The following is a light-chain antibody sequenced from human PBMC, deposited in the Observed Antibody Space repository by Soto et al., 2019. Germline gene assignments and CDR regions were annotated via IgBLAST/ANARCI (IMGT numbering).Light chain of an antibody. Sequence: QSVLTQPPSVSAAPGQKVTISCSGSSSNIVSWYQQLPGTAPQLLIYDNNKRPSGIPDRFSGSKSGTSAPLGITGLQTGDEADYYCGTWDTSLSAVVFGGGTKLTVL. CDR2: DNN. V-gene: IGLV1-51*01. CDR3: GTWDTSLSAVV. J-gene: IGLJ2*01. CDR1: SSNI.